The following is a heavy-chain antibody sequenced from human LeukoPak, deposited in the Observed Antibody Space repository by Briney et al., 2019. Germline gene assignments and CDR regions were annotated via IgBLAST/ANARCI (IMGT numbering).Heavy chain of an antibody. CDR3: AKDDAQYSSGWYYFDY. Sequence: GGSLRLSCAASGFTFSNYAMSWVRQAPGKGLEWVSVISNSGGTTYYADSVKGRFTISRDNSRSTLYLQMNSLRAEDTAVYYCAKDDAQYSSGWYYFDYWGQGTLVTVSS. CDR1: GFTFSNYA. D-gene: IGHD6-19*01. J-gene: IGHJ4*02. V-gene: IGHV3-23*01. CDR2: ISNSGGTT.